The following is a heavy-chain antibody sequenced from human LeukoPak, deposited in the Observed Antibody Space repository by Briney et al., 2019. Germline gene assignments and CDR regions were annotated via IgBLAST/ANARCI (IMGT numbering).Heavy chain of an antibody. V-gene: IGHV3-7*01. J-gene: IGHJ6*03. D-gene: IGHD2-15*01. CDR1: GFTFSSYW. Sequence: GGSLRLSCAASGFTFSSYWMSWVRQAPGKGLEWVANIKQDGSEKYYVDSVKGRFTISRDNAKNSLYLQMNSLRAEDTAVYYCARDQDFSFYYMDVWGKGTTVTVSS. CDR2: IKQDGSEK. CDR3: ARDQDFSFYYMDV.